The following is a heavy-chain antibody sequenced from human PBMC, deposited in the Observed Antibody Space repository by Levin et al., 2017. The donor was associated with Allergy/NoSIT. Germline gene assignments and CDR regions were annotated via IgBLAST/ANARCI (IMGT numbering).Heavy chain of an antibody. CDR1: GGSISHYY. CDR3: VRDSGDWFDP. J-gene: IGHJ5*02. D-gene: IGHD3-10*01. CDR2: IYYSGST. Sequence: SETLSLTCTVSGGSISHYYWSWIRQPPGKGLEWIGHIYYSGSTNYKPSLNSRVTISVDTSKNQFSLKLRSVTAADTAVYYCVRDSGDWFDPWGQGTLVIVSS. V-gene: IGHV4-59*01.